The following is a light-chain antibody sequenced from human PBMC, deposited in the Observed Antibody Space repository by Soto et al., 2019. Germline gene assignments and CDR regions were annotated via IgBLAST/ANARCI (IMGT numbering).Light chain of an antibody. CDR1: SSDVGSYNR. Sequence: QSALTQPASVSGSPGQSITVSCTGTSSDVGSYNRVSWYQQPPGTAPKLMIYDVSKRPSGVPDRFSGSKSGNTASLTISGLQAEDEADYYCCSYAGSYTFEVFGTGTKVTVL. V-gene: IGLV2-11*01. CDR2: DVS. CDR3: CSYAGSYTFEV. J-gene: IGLJ1*01.